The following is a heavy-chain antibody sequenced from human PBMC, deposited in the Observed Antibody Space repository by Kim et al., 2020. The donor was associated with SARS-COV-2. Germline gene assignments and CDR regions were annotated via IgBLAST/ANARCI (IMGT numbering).Heavy chain of an antibody. V-gene: IGHV5-51*01. J-gene: IGHJ4*02. D-gene: IGHD3-10*01. CDR3: ARHRGASTLDDFDY. Sequence: SPSFRGQVTSSADKSISTAYLQWSSLKASDTAMYYCARHRGASTLDDFDYWGQGTLVTVSS.